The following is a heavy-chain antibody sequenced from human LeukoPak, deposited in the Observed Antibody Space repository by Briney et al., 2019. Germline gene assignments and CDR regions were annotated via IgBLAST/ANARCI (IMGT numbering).Heavy chain of an antibody. D-gene: IGHD3-22*01. Sequence: SGGSLRLSCAASGFTFSVYWMHWVRQAPGKGLVWVSRLNGDGSTTTYADSVKGRFTISRDNAKNTVYLQMNSLRAEDTAVYYCARWDNSGYYSLDYWGQGTLVTVSS. CDR3: ARWDNSGYYSLDY. J-gene: IGHJ4*02. CDR2: LNGDGSTT. V-gene: IGHV3-74*01. CDR1: GFTFSVYW.